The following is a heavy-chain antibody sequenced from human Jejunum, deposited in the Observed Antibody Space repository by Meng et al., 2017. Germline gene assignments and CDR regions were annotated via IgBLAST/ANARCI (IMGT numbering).Heavy chain of an antibody. CDR3: ARDLLDPNIAATGWFDP. D-gene: IGHD2/OR15-2a*01. Sequence: QVQRQEPGPGTVKASGTLSLTWPVSGGSISNNNWGSWVRQPPGKGLEWIGEISHTGRINYNPSLKSRVTMSLDKSKNQFSLDLTSVTGADTAVYYCARDLLDPNIAATGWFDPWGQGTLVTVSS. J-gene: IGHJ5*02. V-gene: IGHV4-4*02. CDR1: GGSISNNNW. CDR2: ISHTGRI.